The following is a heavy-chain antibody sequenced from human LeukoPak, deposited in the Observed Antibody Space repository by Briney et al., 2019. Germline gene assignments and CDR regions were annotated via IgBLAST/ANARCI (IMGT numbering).Heavy chain of an antibody. CDR3: ARDNDGAAAGSFDY. D-gene: IGHD6-13*01. J-gene: IGHJ4*02. V-gene: IGHV3-30*04. CDR1: GFTFSSYA. Sequence: GGSLRLSCAASGFTFSSYAIHWVRQAPGKGLEWVAVISYDGRNKYYADSVKGRFTISRDNSKNTLYLQMNSLRAEDTAVYYCARDNDGAAAGSFDYWGQGTLVTVSS. CDR2: ISYDGRNK.